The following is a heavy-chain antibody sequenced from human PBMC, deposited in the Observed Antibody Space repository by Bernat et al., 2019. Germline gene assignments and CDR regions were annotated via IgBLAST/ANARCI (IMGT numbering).Heavy chain of an antibody. D-gene: IGHD3-10*01. Sequence: QVQLVQSGAEVKKPGASVKVSCKASGYTFTSYYMHWVRQAPGQGLEWMGIINPSGGSTSYAKKFQGRVTMTRDTSTSTVYIELSSLRSEDTAVYYCARDGVGYYGSGSYVPYWGQGTLVTVSS. V-gene: IGHV1-46*01. J-gene: IGHJ4*02. CDR1: GYTFTSYY. CDR3: ARDGVGYYGSGSYVPY. CDR2: INPSGGST.